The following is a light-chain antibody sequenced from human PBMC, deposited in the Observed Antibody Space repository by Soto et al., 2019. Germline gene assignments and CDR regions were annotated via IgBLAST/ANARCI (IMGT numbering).Light chain of an antibody. CDR3: QQRSNWPPDFT. CDR2: DAS. V-gene: IGKV3-11*01. Sequence: EIVLTQSPATLSLSAGERATLSCRASQSVSSYLAWSQQKPGQAPRLLLHDASNRATGIPARFSGSGSGTDFTLTISSLEPEDFAVYYCQQRSNWPPDFTFGPGTKVDIK. J-gene: IGKJ3*01. CDR1: QSVSSY.